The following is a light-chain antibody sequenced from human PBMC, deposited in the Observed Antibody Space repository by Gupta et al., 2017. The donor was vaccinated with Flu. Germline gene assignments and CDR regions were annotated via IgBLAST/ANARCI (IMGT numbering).Light chain of an antibody. V-gene: IGKV3-15*01. Sequence: EIVMTQSPATLSVSPGERATLSCRASQSVSSNLACYQQIPGQAPSLLIYCASTRAPDTPARFSGSGSGTEVTLTISSLQSEDFAVYYCQQYNNWPPYTFGQGTKLEIK. CDR1: QSVSSN. CDR2: CAS. CDR3: QQYNNWPPYT. J-gene: IGKJ2*01.